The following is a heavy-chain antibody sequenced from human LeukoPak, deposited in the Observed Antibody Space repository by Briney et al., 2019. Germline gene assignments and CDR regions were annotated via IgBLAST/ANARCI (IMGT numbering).Heavy chain of an antibody. CDR1: GFTFSSYW. J-gene: IGHJ4*02. V-gene: IGHV3-20*04. CDR3: ARRRVTVVRGVDITSYYFDY. D-gene: IGHD3-10*01. Sequence: GGSLRLSCAASGFTFSSYWMHWVRQAPGKGLEWVSGTNWNGGSTGYADSVKGRFTISRDNARNSLYLQMNSLGAEDTALYFCARRRVTVVRGVDITSYYFDYWGQGTLVTVSS. CDR2: TNWNGGST.